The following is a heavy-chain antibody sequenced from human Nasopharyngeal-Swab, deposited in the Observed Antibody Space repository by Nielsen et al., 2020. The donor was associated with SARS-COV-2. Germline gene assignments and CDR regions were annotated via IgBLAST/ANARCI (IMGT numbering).Heavy chain of an antibody. J-gene: IGHJ2*01. CDR2: ISYGGSNK. Sequence: GESLKISCAASGFTFSSYGMHWVRQAPGKGLEWVAVISYGGSNKYYAGSVKGRFTISRDNSKNTLYLQMNSLRAEDTAVYYCAKDSVIFDYSRHWYFDLWGRGTLVTVSS. CDR1: GFTFSSYG. CDR3: AKDSVIFDYSRHWYFDL. D-gene: IGHD3/OR15-3a*01. V-gene: IGHV3-30*18.